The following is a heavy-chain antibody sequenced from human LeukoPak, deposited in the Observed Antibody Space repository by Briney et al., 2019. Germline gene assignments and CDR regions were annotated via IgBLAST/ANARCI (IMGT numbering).Heavy chain of an antibody. CDR3: ARVRLVGATGPLDY. Sequence: PGGSLRLSCAASGFTFSTYWMYWARQAPGRGLVWVSRINTDGSSTTYADTVKGRFTISRDNAKNALYLQMNSLRAEDTAVYYCARVRLVGATGPLDYWGQGTLVTVSS. D-gene: IGHD1-26*01. CDR1: GFTFSTYW. J-gene: IGHJ4*02. CDR2: INTDGSST. V-gene: IGHV3-74*01.